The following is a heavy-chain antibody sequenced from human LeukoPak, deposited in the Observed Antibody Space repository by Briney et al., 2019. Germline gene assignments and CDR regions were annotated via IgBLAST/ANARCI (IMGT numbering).Heavy chain of an antibody. CDR1: GFTVSTNY. D-gene: IGHD3-10*01. Sequence: GGSLRLSCAASGFTVSTNYMSWVRQAPGKGLEWVSVIYSDGRTYYADSVKGRFTISRDSSKNTLYLQMNSLRAEDTAVYYCARDSGRFDVFDIWGQGPMVTVS. V-gene: IGHV3-53*01. CDR3: ARDSGRFDVFDI. CDR2: IYSDGRT. J-gene: IGHJ3*02.